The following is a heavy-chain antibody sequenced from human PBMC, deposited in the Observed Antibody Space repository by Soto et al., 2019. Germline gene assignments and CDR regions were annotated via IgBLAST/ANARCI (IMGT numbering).Heavy chain of an antibody. V-gene: IGHV4-59*11. D-gene: IGHD3-3*01. Sequence: SETLSLTCTVSGDSMSSHSWSWIRQPPGKGLEWIGYIYYSGSTNSNPSLKSRVTISLDTSKSQFSLKLRSVTAADTAVYYCGSGYYYMDVWGKGTTVTVSS. CDR2: IYYSGST. CDR1: GDSMSSHS. J-gene: IGHJ6*03. CDR3: GSGYYYMDV.